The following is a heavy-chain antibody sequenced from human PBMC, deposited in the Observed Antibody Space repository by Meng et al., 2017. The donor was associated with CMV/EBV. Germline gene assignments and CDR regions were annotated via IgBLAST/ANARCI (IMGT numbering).Heavy chain of an antibody. CDR1: GGSISSSSYY. J-gene: IGHJ4*02. Sequence: QLQLQQPGPGLGKPSETLSLTCTVSGGSISSSSYYWGWIRQPPGKGLEWIGSIYYSGSTYYNPSLKSRVTISVDTSKNQFSLKLSSVTAADTAVYYCARDSAVAGVVDYWGQGTLVTVSS. CDR2: IYYSGST. D-gene: IGHD6-19*01. CDR3: ARDSAVAGVVDY. V-gene: IGHV4-39*07.